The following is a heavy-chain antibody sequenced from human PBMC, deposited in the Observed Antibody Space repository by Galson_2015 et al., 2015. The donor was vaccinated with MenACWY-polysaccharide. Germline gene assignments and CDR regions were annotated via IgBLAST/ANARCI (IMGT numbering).Heavy chain of an antibody. CDR1: GFSFRDYY. CDR3: ARFYDFWGGYYVDY. D-gene: IGHD3-3*01. J-gene: IGHJ4*02. CDR2: ISGTSSTI. Sequence: SLRLSCAASGFSFRDYYMSWIRQAPGKGLEWVSYISGTSSTIHYSESVEGQFTISRDNAKNSLFLEMNSLRVEDTAVYFCARFYDFWGGYYVDYWGQGTVVTVSS. V-gene: IGHV3-11*01.